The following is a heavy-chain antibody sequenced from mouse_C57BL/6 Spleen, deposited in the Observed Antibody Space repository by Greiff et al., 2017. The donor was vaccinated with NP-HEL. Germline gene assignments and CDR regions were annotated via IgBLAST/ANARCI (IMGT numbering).Heavy chain of an antibody. CDR2: IYPGDGDT. D-gene: IGHD3-2*02. J-gene: IGHJ2*01. Sequence: LQESGAELVKPGASVKISCKASGYAFSSYWMNWVKQRPGKGLEWIGQIYPGDGDTNYNGKFKGKATLTADKSSSTAYMQLSSLTSEDSAVYFCAREELRHFDYWGQGTTLTVSS. CDR3: AREELRHFDY. CDR1: GYAFSSYW. V-gene: IGHV1-80*01.